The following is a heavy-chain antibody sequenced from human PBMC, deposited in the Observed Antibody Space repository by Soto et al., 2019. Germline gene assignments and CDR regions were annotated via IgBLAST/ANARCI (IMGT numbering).Heavy chain of an antibody. CDR2: IYYSGST. J-gene: IGHJ4*02. V-gene: IGHV4-30-4*01. CDR1: GGSISSGDYY. Sequence: PSETLSLTCTVSGGSISSGDYYWSWIRQPPGKGLEWIGYIYYSGSTYYNPSLKSRVTISVDTSKNQFSLKLSSVTAADTAVYYCARGGQDDYDFWSGYYNPFDYWGQGTLVTVSS. CDR3: ARGGQDDYDFWSGYYNPFDY. D-gene: IGHD3-3*01.